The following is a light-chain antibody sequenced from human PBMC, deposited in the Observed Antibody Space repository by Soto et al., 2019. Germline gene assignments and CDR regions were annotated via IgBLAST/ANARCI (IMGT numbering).Light chain of an antibody. Sequence: LTQPPSASGTPGQRVTISCSGSSSNIGSNTVTWYHHLPGTAPKVLIYTNDQRPSGVPDRFSGSKSGTSASLAISGLQSEDEAEYYCAAWDDSLNAPVFGGGTQLTVL. V-gene: IGLV1-44*01. CDR3: AAWDDSLNAPV. CDR2: TND. CDR1: SSNIGSNT. J-gene: IGLJ3*02.